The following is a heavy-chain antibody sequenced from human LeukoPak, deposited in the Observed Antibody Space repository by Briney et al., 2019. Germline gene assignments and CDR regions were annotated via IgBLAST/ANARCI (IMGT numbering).Heavy chain of an antibody. D-gene: IGHD5-18*01. CDR1: GFTFSSYA. Sequence: PGGSLRLSCAASGFTFSSYAMSWVRQAPGKGLEWVSGISGSGGSTYYADSVKGRFTISRDNSKNTLYLQMNSLRADETALYYCAKDIGGGTAMAPRLDYWGQGTLVTVSS. CDR3: AKDIGGGTAMAPRLDY. J-gene: IGHJ4*02. V-gene: IGHV3-23*01. CDR2: ISGSGGST.